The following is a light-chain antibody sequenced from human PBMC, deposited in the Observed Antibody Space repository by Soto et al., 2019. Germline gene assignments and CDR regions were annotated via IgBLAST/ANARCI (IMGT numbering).Light chain of an antibody. V-gene: IGKV3-20*01. Sequence: EIVLTQSPGTLSLSPGERATLSCRASQSISSSYLAWYQHQPGQAPRLLIFGASRRATGIPDRFSGSGSGTDFTLTISRLEPEDFAVYYCQQYGTSPLTFGGGTKVEIK. CDR3: QQYGTSPLT. J-gene: IGKJ4*01. CDR2: GAS. CDR1: QSISSSY.